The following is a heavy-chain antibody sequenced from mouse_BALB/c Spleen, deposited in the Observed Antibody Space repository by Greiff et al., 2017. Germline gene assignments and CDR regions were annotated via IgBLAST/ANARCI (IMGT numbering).Heavy chain of an antibody. CDR1: GFTFSSFG. V-gene: IGHV5-17*02. Sequence: EVHLVESGGGLVQPGGSRKLSCAASGFTFSSFGMHWVRQAPEKGLEWVAYISSGSSTIYYADTVKGRFTISRDNPKNTLFLQMTSLRSEDTAMYYCARGDGSAFYAMDYWGQGTSVTVSS. CDR2: ISSGSSTI. D-gene: IGHD2-3*01. CDR3: ARGDGSAFYAMDY. J-gene: IGHJ4*01.